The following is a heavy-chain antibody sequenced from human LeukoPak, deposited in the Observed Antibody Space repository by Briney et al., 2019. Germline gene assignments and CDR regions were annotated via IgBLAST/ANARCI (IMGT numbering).Heavy chain of an antibody. CDR3: ARGRGSYTDY. D-gene: IGHD1-26*01. CDR2: INRSGST. V-gene: IGHV4-34*01. Sequence: SETLSLTCALYSGSLSGYYWGCIRPPPGKGLEWIGEINRSGSTNYNPSLKSRVTISVDTSKNQFSLKLSSVTAADTAVYYCARGRGSYTDYWGQGTLVTVSS. J-gene: IGHJ4*02. CDR1: SGSLSGYY.